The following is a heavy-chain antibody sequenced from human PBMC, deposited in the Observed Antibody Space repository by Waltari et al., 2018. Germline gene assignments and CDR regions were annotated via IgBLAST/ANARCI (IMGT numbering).Heavy chain of an antibody. CDR3: ARGIQLWGRGSWYFDN. J-gene: IGHJ4*02. D-gene: IGHD5-18*01. CDR1: GYIFTNYA. V-gene: IGHV7-4-1*02. Sequence: QVQLVQSGSELKKPGASVKVSCKASGYIFTNYAMNWVRQDPGQGLEWMGWINTKTGNPTDAKGFRGRLVFSLDTAVSTASLQISSLKAEDTAVYYCARGIQLWGRGSWYFDNWGQGTLVTVSS. CDR2: INTKTGNP.